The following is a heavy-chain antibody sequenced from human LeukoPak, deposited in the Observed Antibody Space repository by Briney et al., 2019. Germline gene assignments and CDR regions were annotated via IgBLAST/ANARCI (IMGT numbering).Heavy chain of an antibody. CDR3: ARGSSGYPIDY. D-gene: IGHD3-22*01. CDR2: IYPGDSDT. V-gene: IGHV5-51*01. Sequence: GESLQISCQGSGYRFTSYWIGWVRQMPGKGLEWMGIIYPGDSDTRHSPSFQGQVTISADKSISTAYLQWSSLKASDTAIYYCARGSSGYPIDYWGQGTLVTVSS. J-gene: IGHJ4*02. CDR1: GYRFTSYW.